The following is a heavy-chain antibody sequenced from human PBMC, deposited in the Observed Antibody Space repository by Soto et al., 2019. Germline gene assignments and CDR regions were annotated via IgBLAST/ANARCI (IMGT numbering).Heavy chain of an antibody. CDR2: IIPIFGTA. D-gene: IGHD5-12*01. V-gene: IGHV1-69*01. Sequence: QVQLVQSGAEVKKPGSSVKVSCKASGGTFSSYAISWVRQAPGQGLEWMGGIIPIFGTANYAQKFQGRVTITADESTSTAYMELSSLRSEDTAVYYCARPDIVATIDYYYYGMDVWGQGTTVTDSS. CDR1: GGTFSSYA. J-gene: IGHJ6*02. CDR3: ARPDIVATIDYYYYGMDV.